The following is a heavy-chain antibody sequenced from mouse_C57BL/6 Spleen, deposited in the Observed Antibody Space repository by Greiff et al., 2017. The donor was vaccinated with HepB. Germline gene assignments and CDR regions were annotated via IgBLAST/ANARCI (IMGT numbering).Heavy chain of an antibody. CDR2: IYPSDSET. V-gene: IGHV1-61*01. CDR1: GYTFTSYW. J-gene: IGHJ3*01. CDR3: ARGNYYGSSSSWFAY. Sequence: QVQLQQPGAELVRPGSSVKLSCKASGYTFTSYWMDWVKQRPGQGLEWIGNIYPSDSETHYNQKFKDKATLTVDKSSSTAYMQLSSLTSEDSAVSYCARGNYYGSSSSWFAYWGQGTLVTVSA. D-gene: IGHD1-1*01.